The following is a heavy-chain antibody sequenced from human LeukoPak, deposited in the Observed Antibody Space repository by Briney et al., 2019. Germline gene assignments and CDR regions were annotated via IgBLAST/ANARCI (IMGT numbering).Heavy chain of an antibody. D-gene: IGHD1-1*01. V-gene: IGHV3-74*01. CDR2: INSDGSST. Sequence: GGPLRLSCAASGFNFSIYWMHWVRQAPGKGLVWVSRINSDGSSTNYADSVKGRLTISRDNAKNTLYLQMNSVRAEDTAVYYCVRDARYRFDYWGQGTLVTVSS. CDR1: GFNFSIYW. CDR3: VRDARYRFDY. J-gene: IGHJ4*02.